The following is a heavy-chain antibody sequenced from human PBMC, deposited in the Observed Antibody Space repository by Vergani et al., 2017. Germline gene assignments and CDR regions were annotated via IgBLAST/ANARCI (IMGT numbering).Heavy chain of an antibody. CDR1: GDSITSCAYY. J-gene: IGHJ6*03. V-gene: IGHV4-31*03. Sequence: QVQLQESGPGLVKPSQTLSLTCTVSGDSITSCAYYWSWIRQYPGKGLDWIGYIFHSWGAYYNPSLESRVSISVDTSKNEFPLGVTSVTGADTAVYYCGREATLAYYDMDVWGKGATVAVSS. CDR2: IFHSWGA. CDR3: GREATLAYYDMDV.